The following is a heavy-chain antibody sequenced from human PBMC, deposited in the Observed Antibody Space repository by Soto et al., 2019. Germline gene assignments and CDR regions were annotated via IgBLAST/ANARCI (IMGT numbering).Heavy chain of an antibody. CDR3: AKDDCSGGSCYSGYYYYGMDV. D-gene: IGHD2-15*01. Sequence: QVQLVESGGGVVQPGRSLRLSCAASGFTFSSYGMHWVRQAPGKGLEWVAVISYDGSNKYYADSVKGRFTISRDNSKNTLYLQMNSLRAEDTAVYYCAKDDCSGGSCYSGYYYYGMDVWGQGTTVTVSS. CDR2: ISYDGSNK. V-gene: IGHV3-30*18. J-gene: IGHJ6*02. CDR1: GFTFSSYG.